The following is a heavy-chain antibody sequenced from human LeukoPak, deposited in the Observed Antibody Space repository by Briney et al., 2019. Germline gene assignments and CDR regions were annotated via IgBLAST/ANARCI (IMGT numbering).Heavy chain of an antibody. Sequence: PSETLSLTCAVYGGSFGGYYWSWIRQPPGKGLEWIGEINHSGSTNYNPSLKSRVTISVDTSKNQFSLKLSSVTAADTAVYYCARRGGSSFPFDYWGQGTLVTVSS. J-gene: IGHJ4*02. CDR1: GGSFGGYY. CDR3: ARRGGSSFPFDY. D-gene: IGHD6-6*01. V-gene: IGHV4-34*01. CDR2: INHSGST.